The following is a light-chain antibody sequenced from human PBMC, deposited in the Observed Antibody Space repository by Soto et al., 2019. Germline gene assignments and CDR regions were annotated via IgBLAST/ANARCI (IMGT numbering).Light chain of an antibody. Sequence: DIQMTQSPSSLSASVGDRVTITCRASQSISSDLNWYQQKPGKAPKLLIYAASSLQSGVPSRFSCSGSGTDFTLPISSLQPEDFATYYCQQSYSTPLTFGGGTKVEIK. J-gene: IGKJ4*01. CDR2: AAS. CDR3: QQSYSTPLT. CDR1: QSISSD. V-gene: IGKV1-39*01.